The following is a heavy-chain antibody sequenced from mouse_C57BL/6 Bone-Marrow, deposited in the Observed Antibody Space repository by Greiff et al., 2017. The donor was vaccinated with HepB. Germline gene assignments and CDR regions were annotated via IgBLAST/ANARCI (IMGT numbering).Heavy chain of an antibody. D-gene: IGHD1-1*01. CDR3: ARRGYYGSSPRGEGY. Sequence: VHVKQSVAELVRPGASVKLSCTASGFNIKNTYMHWVKQRPEQGLEWIGRIDPANGNTKYAPKFQGKATITADTSSNTAYLQLSSLTSEDTAIYYCARRGYYGSSPRGEGYWGQGTTLTVSS. J-gene: IGHJ2*01. CDR1: GFNIKNTY. V-gene: IGHV14-3*01. CDR2: IDPANGNT.